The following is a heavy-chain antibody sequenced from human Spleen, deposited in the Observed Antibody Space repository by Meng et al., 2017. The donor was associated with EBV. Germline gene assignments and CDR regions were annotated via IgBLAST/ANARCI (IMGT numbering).Heavy chain of an antibody. CDR3: ARSYYDRSDYASFDY. J-gene: IGHJ4*02. Sequence: QLGQVGGEGKKPGASVKVSCKASGYTFTNYAIHWVRQAPGQRLEWMGWINTGNGNTKYSQKFQGRVTIIRDTSATTAYMELSSLRSGDTAVYYCARSYYDRSDYASFDYWGQGTLVTVSS. V-gene: IGHV1-3*04. CDR1: GYTFTNYA. D-gene: IGHD3-22*01. CDR2: INTGNGNT.